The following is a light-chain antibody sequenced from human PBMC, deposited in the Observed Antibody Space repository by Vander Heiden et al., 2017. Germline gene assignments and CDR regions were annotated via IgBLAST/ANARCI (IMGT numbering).Light chain of an antibody. V-gene: IGLV2-14*03. CDR2: DVS. CDR3: SSYTSSSTLGV. Sequence: QSPLTQPASVSGSPGQSITIQSTGTSSDGGGCNYVSWYQQHPGKAPKLVIYDVSDRPSGVSNRFSGSKSGNTASLTISGLQAEDEADYYCSSYTSSSTLGVFGTGTKVTVL. J-gene: IGLJ1*01. CDR1: SSDGGGCNY.